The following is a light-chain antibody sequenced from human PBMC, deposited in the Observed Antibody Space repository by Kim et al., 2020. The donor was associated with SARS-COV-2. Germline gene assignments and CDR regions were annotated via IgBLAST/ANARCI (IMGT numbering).Light chain of an antibody. Sequence: SASVGDRVTITCRASLGIASRLAWYQQKPGRAPRLLIYAANTLQTGVPSRFSGSGSGTDFTLTINRLQPEDFATYYCQQANSFPYTFGQGTKLEIK. V-gene: IGKV1-12*01. J-gene: IGKJ2*01. CDR2: AAN. CDR1: LGIASR. CDR3: QQANSFPYT.